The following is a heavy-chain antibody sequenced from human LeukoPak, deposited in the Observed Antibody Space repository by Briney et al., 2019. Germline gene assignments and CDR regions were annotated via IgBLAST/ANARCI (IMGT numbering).Heavy chain of an antibody. V-gene: IGHV4-30-4*01. D-gene: IGHD4-11*01. Sequence: PSEILSLTCTVSGGSISSGDYYWSWIRQPPGKGLEWIGYIYYSGSTYYNPSLKSRVTISVDTSKNQFSLKLSSVTAADTAVYYCASYSNSLYYFDYWGQGTLVTVSS. J-gene: IGHJ4*02. CDR2: IYYSGST. CDR3: ASYSNSLYYFDY. CDR1: GGSISSGDYY.